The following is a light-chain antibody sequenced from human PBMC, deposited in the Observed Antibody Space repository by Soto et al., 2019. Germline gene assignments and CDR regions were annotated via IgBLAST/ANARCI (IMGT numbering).Light chain of an antibody. CDR2: GAS. Sequence: EIVMTQSPATLSVSPGEGATLSCRASQSVSGNLAWYQQKPGQAPRLLIYGASTRATGIPARFSGGGSGTDFTLTISSLQSEDLAIYYCQQYNQWPLYTFGQGTKLEI. J-gene: IGKJ2*01. V-gene: IGKV3-15*01. CDR3: QQYNQWPLYT. CDR1: QSVSGN.